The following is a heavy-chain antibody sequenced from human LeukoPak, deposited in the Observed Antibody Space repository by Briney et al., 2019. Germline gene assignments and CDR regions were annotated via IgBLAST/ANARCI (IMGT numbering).Heavy chain of an antibody. V-gene: IGHV4-31*03. J-gene: IGHJ4*02. Sequence: SETLSLTCTVSGGSISSGGYYWSWIRQHPGKGLEWIEYIYYSGSTYYNPSLKSRVTISVDTSKNQFSLKLSSVTAADTAVYYCARGRWFGESPGFDYWGQGTLVTVSS. CDR1: GGSISSGGYY. D-gene: IGHD3-10*01. CDR2: IYYSGST. CDR3: ARGRWFGESPGFDY.